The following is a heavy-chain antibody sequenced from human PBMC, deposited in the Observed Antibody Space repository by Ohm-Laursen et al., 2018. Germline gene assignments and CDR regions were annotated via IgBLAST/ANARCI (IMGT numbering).Heavy chain of an antibody. CDR3: ARARYSSSWYPPAYYFDY. V-gene: IGHV4-34*01. D-gene: IGHD6-13*01. J-gene: IGHJ4*02. CDR2: INHSGST. Sequence: PSDTLSLTCAVYGGSFSGYYWSWIRQPPGKGLEWIGEINHSGSTNYNPSLKSRVTISVDTSKNQFSLKLSSVTAADTAVYYCARARYSSSWYPPAYYFDYWGQGTLVTVSS. CDR1: GGSFSGYY.